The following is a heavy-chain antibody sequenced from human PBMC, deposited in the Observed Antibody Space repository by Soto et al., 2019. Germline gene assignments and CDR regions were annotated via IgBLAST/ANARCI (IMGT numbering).Heavy chain of an antibody. CDR2: IWYDGSNK. D-gene: IGHD5-12*01. J-gene: IGHJ4*02. V-gene: IGHV3-33*01. CDR1: GFIFSSYG. Sequence: QVQLVESGGGVVQPGRSLRLSCAASGFIFSSYGMHWVRQAPSKGLEWVAVIWYDGSNKYYADSVKGRFTISRDNSKNTLYLQMNSLKAEDTAAFYCARDRYGYKFHYYFDYWGQGTLVTVSS. CDR3: ARDRYGYKFHYYFDY.